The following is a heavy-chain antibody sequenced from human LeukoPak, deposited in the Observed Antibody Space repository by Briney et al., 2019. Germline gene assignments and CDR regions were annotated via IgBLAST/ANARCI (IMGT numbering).Heavy chain of an antibody. J-gene: IGHJ6*02. V-gene: IGHV3-23*01. Sequence: PGGSLRLSCAASKFTFSNDAMAWVRQAQGKGVEGVSSISGRGDSTFYAASGKGRFTISRDKTKNTLYLQMNSLRAEDTAVYYCANAHGMDVWGQGTTVTVSS. CDR2: ISGRGDST. CDR1: KFTFSNDA. CDR3: ANAHGMDV.